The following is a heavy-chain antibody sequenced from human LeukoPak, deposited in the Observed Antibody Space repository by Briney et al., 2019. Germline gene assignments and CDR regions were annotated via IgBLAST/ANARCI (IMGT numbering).Heavy chain of an antibody. CDR1: GFIFSDYY. D-gene: IGHD3-22*01. J-gene: IGHJ4*02. CDR2: ISSGSIHT. Sequence: PGGSLRLSCAASGFIFSDYYMSWIRQVPGKGLEWVSYISSGSIHTKYGDSVKGRFTISRDNAKNSVYLQMNSLRAEDTGVYYCARDGPRAGDGSAFFGVPGYWGQGTLVTVSS. CDR3: ARDGPRAGDGSAFFGVPGY. V-gene: IGHV3-11*05.